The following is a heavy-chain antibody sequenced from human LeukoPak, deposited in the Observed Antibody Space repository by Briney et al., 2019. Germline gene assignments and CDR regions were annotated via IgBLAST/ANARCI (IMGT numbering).Heavy chain of an antibody. CDR3: ARVEGNGSGSYYNEYYYGMDV. J-gene: IGHJ6*02. D-gene: IGHD3-10*01. CDR2: INPNSGGT. CDR1: GCTFTGYY. Sequence: ASVKVSCKASGCTFTGYYMHWVRQAPGQGLEWMGWINPNSGGTNYAQKFQGRVTMTRDTSISTAYMELSRLRSDDTAMYYCARVEGNGSGSYYNEYYYGMDVWGQGTTVTVSS. V-gene: IGHV1-2*02.